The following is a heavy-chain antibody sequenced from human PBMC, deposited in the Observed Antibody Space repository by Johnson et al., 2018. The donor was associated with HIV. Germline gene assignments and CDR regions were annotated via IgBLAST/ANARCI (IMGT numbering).Heavy chain of an antibody. V-gene: IGHV3-11*04. D-gene: IGHD5-24*01. CDR2: ISSSGSTI. Sequence: QAQLVESGGGVVRPGGSLRLSCAASGFTFSDYYMSWIRQAPGKGLEWVSYISSSGSTIYYADSVKGRFTISRDNAKNSLYLQMNSLRAEDTAVYYCARVRRRWLGLDAFDIWGQGTMVTVSS. CDR3: ARVRRRWLGLDAFDI. CDR1: GFTFSDYY. J-gene: IGHJ3*02.